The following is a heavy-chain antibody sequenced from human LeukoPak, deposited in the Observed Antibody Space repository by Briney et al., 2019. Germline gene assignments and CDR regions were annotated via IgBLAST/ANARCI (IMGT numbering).Heavy chain of an antibody. CDR3: ARGGDDYGDYSYYYYYYGMDV. CDR1: GFTFSYAF. D-gene: IGHD4-17*01. CDR2: ISSSGSTI. V-gene: IGHV3-11*01. J-gene: IGHJ6*02. Sequence: GGSLRLSCEASGFTFSYAFMNWVRQAPGKGLEWVSYISSSGSTIYYADSVKGRFTISRDNAKNSLYLQMNSLRAEDTAVYYCARGGDDYGDYSYYYYYYGMDVWGQGTTVTVSS.